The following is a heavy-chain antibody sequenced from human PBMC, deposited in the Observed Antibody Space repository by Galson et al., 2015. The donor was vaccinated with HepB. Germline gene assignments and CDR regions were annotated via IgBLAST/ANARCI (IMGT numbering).Heavy chain of an antibody. Sequence: SETLSLTCTVSGGSISSYYWSWIRQPPGKGLEWIGYIYYSGSTNYNPSLKSRVTISVDTSKNQFSLKLSSVTAADTAVYYCARLHSSGWLGAPFDYWGQGTLVTVSS. CDR3: ARLHSSGWLGAPFDY. V-gene: IGHV4-59*01. J-gene: IGHJ4*02. D-gene: IGHD6-19*01. CDR2: IYYSGST. CDR1: GGSISSYY.